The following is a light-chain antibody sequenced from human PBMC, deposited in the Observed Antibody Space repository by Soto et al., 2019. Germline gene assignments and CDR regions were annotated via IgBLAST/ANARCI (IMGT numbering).Light chain of an antibody. V-gene: IGKV1-5*03. J-gene: IGKJ2*01. Sequence: DIQMTQSPSTLSASEGDRVTITCRASQSISSWLAWYQQKPGKAPKLLVQKASSLEGGVPSRFSGSGSGSEFTLTISSLQPDDFATYYCQQYNTYPYTFGQGTKLVIK. CDR1: QSISSW. CDR2: KAS. CDR3: QQYNTYPYT.